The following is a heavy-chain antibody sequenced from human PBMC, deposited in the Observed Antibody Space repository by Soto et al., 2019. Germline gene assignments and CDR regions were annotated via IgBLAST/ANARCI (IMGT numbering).Heavy chain of an antibody. Sequence: ASVKVSCKASGYTFTSYGISWVRQAPGQGLEWMGWISAYNGNTNYAQKLQGRVTMTTDTSTSTAYMELRSLRSDDTAVYYCARELRWRIVGATGAFDVWGQGTMVTVSS. J-gene: IGHJ3*01. CDR3: ARELRWRIVGATGAFDV. CDR2: ISAYNGNT. CDR1: GYTFTSYG. V-gene: IGHV1-18*01. D-gene: IGHD1-26*01.